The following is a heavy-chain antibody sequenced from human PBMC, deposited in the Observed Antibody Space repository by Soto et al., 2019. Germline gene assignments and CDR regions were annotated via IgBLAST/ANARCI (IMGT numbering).Heavy chain of an antibody. V-gene: IGHV1-69*12. CDR2: IIPIFGTA. J-gene: IGHJ3*02. D-gene: IGHD6-6*01. CDR1: GGTFSSYA. Sequence: QVQLVQSGAEVKKPGSSVKVSCKASGGTFSSYAISWVRQAPGQGLEWMGGIIPIFGTANYAQKFQGRVTITADESKSTACMELSSLRSEDTAVYYCARAPLVVDNPPDAFDIWGQGTMVTVSS. CDR3: ARAPLVVDNPPDAFDI.